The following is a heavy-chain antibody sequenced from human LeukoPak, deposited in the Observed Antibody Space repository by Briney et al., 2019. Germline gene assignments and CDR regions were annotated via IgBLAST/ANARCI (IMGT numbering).Heavy chain of an antibody. CDR1: GFTFSSYA. D-gene: IGHD3-10*01. CDR3: AKRGRSGSYFDY. Sequence: GGSLRLSCAASGFTFSSYAMSWVRQAPGKGLEWASAISGSGGSTYYADSVKGRFTISRDNSKNTLYLQMNSLRAEDTAVYYCAKRGRSGSYFDYWGQGTLVTVSS. V-gene: IGHV3-23*01. J-gene: IGHJ4*02. CDR2: ISGSGGST.